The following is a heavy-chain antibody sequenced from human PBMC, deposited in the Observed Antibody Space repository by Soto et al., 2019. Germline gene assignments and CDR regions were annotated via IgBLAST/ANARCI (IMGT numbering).Heavy chain of an antibody. CDR1: GGTFVRHV. D-gene: IGHD2-8*02. V-gene: IGHV1-69*09. J-gene: IGHJ4*02. CDR2: INPLSGIP. CDR3: ATPACAATWCSPAHDLDH. Sequence: QVQLVHSGAEVKKPESSVKVSCKTSGGTFVRHVISWVRQAPGQGPEWMGKINPLSGIPNYAQKFQDSVTLTADTDSSTAYMELRSLRSDDTAVYYCATPACAATWCSPAHDLDHWGQGTLVTVSS.